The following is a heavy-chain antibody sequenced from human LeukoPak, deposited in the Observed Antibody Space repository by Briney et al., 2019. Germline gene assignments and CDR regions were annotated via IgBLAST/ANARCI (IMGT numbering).Heavy chain of an antibody. Sequence: PGGSLRLSCTASGFTFSSNWMHWVRQAPGKGLVWVSRINGDGSITDHAESVKGRFTISRNNADNTLHLKMNSLRAEDTAVYHCVREVGAPGSFQHWGQGALVTVSS. CDR1: GFTFSSNW. V-gene: IGHV3-74*01. CDR2: INGDGSIT. D-gene: IGHD1-26*01. CDR3: VREVGAPGSFQH. J-gene: IGHJ1*01.